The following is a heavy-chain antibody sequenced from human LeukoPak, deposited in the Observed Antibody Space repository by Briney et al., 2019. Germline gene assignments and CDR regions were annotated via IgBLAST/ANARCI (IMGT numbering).Heavy chain of an antibody. CDR1: GYTFTSYD. D-gene: IGHD3-10*01. J-gene: IGHJ3*02. CDR2: MNPNSGNT. Sequence: ASVKVSCKASGYTFTSYDINWVRQATGQGLEWMGWMNPNSGNTGYAQKFQGRVTMTTDTSTSTAYMELRSLRSDDPAVYYCARDGRYYYGSGSHNAFDIWGQRRMVTVSS. CDR3: ARDGRYYYGSGSHNAFDI. V-gene: IGHV1-8*01.